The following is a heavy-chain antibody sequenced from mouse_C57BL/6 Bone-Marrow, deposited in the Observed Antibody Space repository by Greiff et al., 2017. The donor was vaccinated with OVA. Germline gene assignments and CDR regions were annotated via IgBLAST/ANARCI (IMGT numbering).Heavy chain of an antibody. J-gene: IGHJ2*01. D-gene: IGHD2-2*01. Sequence: EVQLQQSGPELVKPGASVKISCKASGYTFTDYYMNWVKQSHGKSLEWIGDINPNNGGTSYNQKFKGKATLTVDKSSSTAYMELRSLTSEDSAVYYCARGEIWLLKENYFDYWGQGTTLTVSS. V-gene: IGHV1-26*01. CDR3: ARGEIWLLKENYFDY. CDR2: INPNNGGT. CDR1: GYTFTDYY.